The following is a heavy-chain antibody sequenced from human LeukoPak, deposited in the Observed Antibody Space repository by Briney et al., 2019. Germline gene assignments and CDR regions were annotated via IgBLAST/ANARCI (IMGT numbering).Heavy chain of an antibody. D-gene: IGHD3/OR15-3a*01. J-gene: IGHJ3*02. V-gene: IGHV4-59*12. CDR3: ARDGYYDLWNAFDI. CDR1: GGSISSYY. Sequence: SETLSLTCTVSGGSISSYYWNWIRQPPGKGLEWIGSIYYSGSTYYNPSLKSRVTISVDTSKNQFSLKLSSVTAADTAVYYCARDGYYDLWNAFDIWGQGTMVTVSS. CDR2: IYYSGST.